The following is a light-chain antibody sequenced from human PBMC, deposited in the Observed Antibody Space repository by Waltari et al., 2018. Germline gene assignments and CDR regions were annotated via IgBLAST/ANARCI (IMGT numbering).Light chain of an antibody. CDR2: EVN. Sequence: QSALTQPASVSGSPGQSITISCTGHSSDVGGYDLVLWYQQHPGKAPKLMIYEVNKRPSGVSHRFSGSRSGNTASLTISGLQAEDEADYHCCSYAGNCTVVFGGGTKLTVL. CDR3: CSYAGNCTVV. CDR1: SSDVGGYDL. J-gene: IGLJ2*01. V-gene: IGLV2-23*02.